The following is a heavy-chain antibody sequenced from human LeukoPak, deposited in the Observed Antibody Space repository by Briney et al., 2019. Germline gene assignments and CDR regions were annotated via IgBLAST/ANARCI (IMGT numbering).Heavy chain of an antibody. CDR2: IYYSGST. D-gene: IGHD2/OR15-2a*01. V-gene: IGHV4-59*01. Sequence: SETLSLTCTVSGGSISSYYWSWIRQPPGKGLEWIGYIYYSGSTSYNPSLKSRVTISVDTSKNQFSLKLSSVTAADTAVYYCARSSMEGFDPWGQGTLVTVSS. J-gene: IGHJ5*02. CDR1: GGSISSYY. CDR3: ARSSMEGFDP.